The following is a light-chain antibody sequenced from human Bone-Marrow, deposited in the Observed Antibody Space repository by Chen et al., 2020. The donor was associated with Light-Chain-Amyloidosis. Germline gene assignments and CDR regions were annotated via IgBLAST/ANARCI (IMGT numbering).Light chain of an antibody. Sequence: IQLTQSPSSLSASEGDRVTITCRASQDIVSYLAWYQQKPGKAPKLLIHAASTLYSGVPSRFSGSGSGTDFTLTSSGLQAEDFATYYCQQLNFLPPTFGPGTTVDMK. CDR1: QDIVSY. J-gene: IGKJ3*01. CDR2: AAS. CDR3: QQLNFLPPT. V-gene: IGKV1-9*01.